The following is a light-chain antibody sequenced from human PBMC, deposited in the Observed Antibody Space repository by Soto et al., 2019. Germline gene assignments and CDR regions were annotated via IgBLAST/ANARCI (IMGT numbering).Light chain of an antibody. Sequence: DVWMTQSPLSLPVTLGQPASISCWSSQSLVYSDGNTYLNWFHQRPGQSPRRLIYKVSYRDSGVPDRFSGSGSGTHFTLRISRVEAEDVGVYYCMQGSHWPLSFGGGTKVEIK. V-gene: IGKV2-30*01. CDR3: MQGSHWPLS. CDR1: QSLVYSDGNTY. J-gene: IGKJ4*01. CDR2: KVS.